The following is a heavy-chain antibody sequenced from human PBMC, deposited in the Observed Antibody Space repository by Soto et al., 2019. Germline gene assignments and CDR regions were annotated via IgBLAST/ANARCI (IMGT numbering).Heavy chain of an antibody. D-gene: IGHD6-13*01. J-gene: IGHJ5*02. V-gene: IGHV3-23*01. Sequence: EVQLLVSGGGLVQPGGSLRLSCVASGFIFSNYAMSWVRQIPGKGLEWVSVITSGGGDTLHADSVKGRFTISRDNSKNTLYLQMNSLRAEDTAVYYCAKGVDSSSWYWFDPWGQGTLVTVSS. CDR1: GFIFSNYA. CDR2: ITSGGGDT. CDR3: AKGVDSSSWYWFDP.